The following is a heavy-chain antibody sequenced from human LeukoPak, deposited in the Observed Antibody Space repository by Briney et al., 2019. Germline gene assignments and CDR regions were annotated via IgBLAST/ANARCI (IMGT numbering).Heavy chain of an antibody. CDR2: ISGSGGST. D-gene: IGHD3-22*01. V-gene: IGHV3-23*01. Sequence: GGSLRLSCAASGFTFRSYAMTWVRQAPGKGLEWVSAISGSGGSTYYADSVKGRFTISRDNSKNTLYLQMNSLRAEDTAVYYCAKDYRLISSGIPPDYWGQGTLVTVSS. J-gene: IGHJ4*02. CDR1: GFTFRSYA. CDR3: AKDYRLISSGIPPDY.